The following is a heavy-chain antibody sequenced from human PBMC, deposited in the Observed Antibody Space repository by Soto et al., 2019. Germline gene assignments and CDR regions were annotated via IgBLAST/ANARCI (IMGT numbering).Heavy chain of an antibody. CDR3: ARGGQHAGYSSSWYLFDY. V-gene: IGHV1-69*13. D-gene: IGHD6-13*01. Sequence: ASVKVSCKASGGIFSSYAISWVRQAPGQGLEWMGGIIPIFGTANYAQKFQGRVTITADESTSTAYMELSSLRSEDTAVYYCARGGQHAGYSSSWYLFDYWGQGTLVTVSS. CDR2: IIPIFGTA. J-gene: IGHJ4*02. CDR1: GGIFSSYA.